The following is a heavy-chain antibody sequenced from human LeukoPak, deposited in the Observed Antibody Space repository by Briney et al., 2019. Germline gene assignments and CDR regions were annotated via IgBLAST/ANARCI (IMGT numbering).Heavy chain of an antibody. Sequence: GGSLRLSCAASGFTVSSNYMSWVRQAPGKGLEWVSVIYSGGLTYYADSVKGRFIISRDTSKNTLYLQMNSLRAEDTAVYFCARTSGEITMIRGVILGWGQGTLVTVSS. CDR1: GFTVSSNY. J-gene: IGHJ4*02. D-gene: IGHD3-10*01. CDR2: IYSGGLT. CDR3: ARTSGEITMIRGVILG. V-gene: IGHV3-66*01.